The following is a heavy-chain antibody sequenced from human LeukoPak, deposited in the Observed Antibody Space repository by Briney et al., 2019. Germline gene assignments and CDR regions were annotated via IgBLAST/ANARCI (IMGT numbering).Heavy chain of an antibody. CDR2: IGANSAI. V-gene: IGHV3-48*02. D-gene: IGHD3-10*01. J-gene: IGHJ3*02. Sequence: GGSLRLSCAASGFTFSTYSMNWVRQAPGKGLEWVSYIGANSAIFHADSVKGRFTISRDNAKNSLSLQMNSLRDDDTALYYCAREGYYGAFDIWGQGTMVTVPS. CDR3: AREGYYGAFDI. CDR1: GFTFSTYS.